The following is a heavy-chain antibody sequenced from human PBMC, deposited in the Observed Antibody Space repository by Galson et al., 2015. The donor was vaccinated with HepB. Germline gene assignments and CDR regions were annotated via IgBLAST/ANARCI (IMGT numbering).Heavy chain of an antibody. CDR3: AKAVTGSSVPGY. Sequence: SLRLSCAASGFTFSSYVMSWVRQAPGKGLEWVSGISGSGGSTYHADSVKGRFTIPRDNSKNTLYLQMNSLRVEDTAVYYCAKAVTGSSVPGYWGQGTLVTVSS. J-gene: IGHJ4*02. V-gene: IGHV3-23*01. CDR2: ISGSGGST. D-gene: IGHD3-10*01. CDR1: GFTFSSYV.